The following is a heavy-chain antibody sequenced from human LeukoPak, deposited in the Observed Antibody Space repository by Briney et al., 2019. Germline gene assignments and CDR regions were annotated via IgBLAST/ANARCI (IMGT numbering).Heavy chain of an antibody. V-gene: IGHV3-30*18. J-gene: IGHJ4*02. CDR1: GFAFSTYG. CDR2: ISFDGSNT. CDR3: VKDLLSGIVVATMGHLDF. Sequence: GGSLRLSCTASGFAFSTYGMHWVRQTPGGGLGWVALISFDGSNTFHAESVKGRLTISRDNSNNTLYLQMDHLRPDVTAVYYCVKDLLSGIVVATMGHLDFWGQGTLVTVSS. D-gene: IGHD5-12*01.